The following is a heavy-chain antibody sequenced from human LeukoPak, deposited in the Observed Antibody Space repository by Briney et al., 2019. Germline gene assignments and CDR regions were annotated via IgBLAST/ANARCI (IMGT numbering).Heavy chain of an antibody. CDR1: GGSFSGYY. Sequence: PSETLSLTCAVYGGSFSGYYWSWIRQPPGKGLEWPGEINHSGSTNYNPSLKSRVTISVDASKNQFSLKLSSVTAADTAVYYCARGGLVVVVPAARNWFDPWGQGTLVTVSS. D-gene: IGHD2-2*01. V-gene: IGHV4-34*01. CDR3: ARGGLVVVVPAARNWFDP. CDR2: INHSGST. J-gene: IGHJ5*02.